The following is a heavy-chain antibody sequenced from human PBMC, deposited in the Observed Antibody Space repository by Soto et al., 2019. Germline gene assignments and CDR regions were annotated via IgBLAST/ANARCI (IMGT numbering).Heavy chain of an antibody. Sequence: GGSLRLSCAASGFTVSSNYMSWVRQAPGKGLEWVSVIYSGGSTYYADSVKGRFTISRDNSKNTLYLQMNSLRAEDTAVYYCASHTTPRENWYYDLWGRGTLVTVSS. J-gene: IGHJ2*01. V-gene: IGHV3-66*02. CDR1: GFTVSSNY. CDR2: IYSGGST. CDR3: ASHTTPRENWYYDL.